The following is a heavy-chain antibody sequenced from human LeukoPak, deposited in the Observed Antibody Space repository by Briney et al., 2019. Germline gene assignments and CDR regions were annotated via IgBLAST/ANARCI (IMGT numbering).Heavy chain of an antibody. J-gene: IGHJ4*02. D-gene: IGHD1-26*01. CDR1: GGTFSSYA. CDR2: IITVFGTA. Sequence: SVTVSCTASGGTFSSYAISWVRQAPGQGLEWMGGIITVFGTANYAQKFQGRVTITADESTSTAYMELSSLRSEDTAVYYCAVRGSYFLSGHYFDYWGQGTLVTVSS. V-gene: IGHV1-69*01. CDR3: AVRGSYFLSGHYFDY.